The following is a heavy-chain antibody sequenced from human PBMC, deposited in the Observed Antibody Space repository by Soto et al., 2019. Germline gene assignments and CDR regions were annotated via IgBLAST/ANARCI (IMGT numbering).Heavy chain of an antibody. CDR1: GGSISTDHYH. Sequence: QVQLQESGPGLVRPSQTLSLTCTVSGGSISTDHYHWTWIRQAPGKGLEWIGYIHYSGSIQFNPSLQSRVSMSVDTSKNLFSLRLSSVTAADTAVYFCAREDDGGDRDYYGLDVWGQGTTVTASS. V-gene: IGHV4-30-4*01. CDR2: IHYSGSI. CDR3: AREDDGGDRDYYGLDV. J-gene: IGHJ6*02. D-gene: IGHD2-21*02.